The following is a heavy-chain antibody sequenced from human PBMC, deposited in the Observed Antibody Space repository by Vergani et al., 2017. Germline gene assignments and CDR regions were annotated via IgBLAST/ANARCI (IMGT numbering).Heavy chain of an antibody. CDR2: ISSSSSYI. Sequence: EVQLLESGGGLVQPGGSLRLSCAASGFTFSSYSMNWVRQAPGKGLEWVSSISSSSSYIYYADSVKGRFTISRDNSKNTLYLQMNSLRAEDTAVYYCAIFGSSSGDYWGQGTLVTVSS. V-gene: IGHV3-21*04. J-gene: IGHJ4*02. D-gene: IGHD6-13*01. CDR3: AIFGSSSGDY. CDR1: GFTFSSYS.